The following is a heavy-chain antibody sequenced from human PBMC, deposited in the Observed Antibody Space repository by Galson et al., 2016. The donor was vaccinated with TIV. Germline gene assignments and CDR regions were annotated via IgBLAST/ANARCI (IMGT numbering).Heavy chain of an antibody. CDR1: GGTFSSYA. CDR3: AKDHCSGTSCPQPHY. J-gene: IGHJ4*02. V-gene: IGHV1-69*04. D-gene: IGHD2-2*01. CDR2: IIPMLGIT. Sequence: SVKVSCKASGGTFSSYAISWVRQAPGQGLEWMGRIIPMLGITRYAQKFQGRVTIIADDSTSTAYMELSSLKSEGTAVYYCAKDHCSGTSCPQPHYWGQGTLVTVSS.